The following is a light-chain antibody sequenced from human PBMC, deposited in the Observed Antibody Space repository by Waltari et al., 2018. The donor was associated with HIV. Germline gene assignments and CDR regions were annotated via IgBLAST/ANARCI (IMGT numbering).Light chain of an antibody. V-gene: IGLV1-47*01. CDR1: LSNIGRTA. Sequence: QPVLSQAPSASGAPGQRIVISCSGDLSNIGRTAVSWVQHSPGRAPRLLIDGNNERPSEVPYRVCGSKSGSSVSLAISGLQSEDEGDYFCAAWDDGLSGVIFGGGTRLTV. J-gene: IGLJ2*01. CDR3: AAWDDGLSGVI. CDR2: GNN.